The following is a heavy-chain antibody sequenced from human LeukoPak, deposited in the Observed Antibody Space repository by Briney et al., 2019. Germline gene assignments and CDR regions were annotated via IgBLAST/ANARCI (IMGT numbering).Heavy chain of an antibody. CDR3: ARDDFYCSGGSCDSGVGVDY. CDR2: ISISSGYI. Sequence: GGSLRLSCAASGFTFSSYTMNWVRQAPGKGLEWVSSISISSGYIYYAHSVKGRFTISRDNAKNSLYLQMNSLRAEDTGVYYCARDDFYCSGGSCDSGVGVDYWGQGTLVTVSS. J-gene: IGHJ4*02. CDR1: GFTFSSYT. D-gene: IGHD2-15*01. V-gene: IGHV3-21*01.